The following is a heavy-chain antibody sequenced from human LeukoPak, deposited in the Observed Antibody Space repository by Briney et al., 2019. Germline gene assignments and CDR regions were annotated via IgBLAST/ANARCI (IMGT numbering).Heavy chain of an antibody. CDR2: IVGSGAST. V-gene: IGHV3-23*01. J-gene: IGHJ4*02. D-gene: IGHD3-10*01. CDR3: ARDPNGSGPDFDC. CDR1: GFTFSSYA. Sequence: GGSLRLSCAASGFTFSSYAMSWVRQAPGKGLEWVSAIVGSGASTYYADSVKGRFTISRDNSKNTLFLQMNSLRAEDTAIYYCARDPNGSGPDFDCWGQGTLVTVSS.